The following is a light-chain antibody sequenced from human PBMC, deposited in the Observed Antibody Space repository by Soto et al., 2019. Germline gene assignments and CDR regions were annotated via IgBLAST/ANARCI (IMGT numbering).Light chain of an antibody. CDR3: QHCNSYSEA. J-gene: IGKJ1*01. CDR1: QTISSW. V-gene: IGKV1-5*03. CDR2: KAS. Sequence: IPLTHSPSTLSGSLLYRFTITFRSSQTISSWLAWYQQKPGKAPKLLIYKASTLKSGVPSRFSGSGSGTEFTLTISSLQPDDFATYYCQHCNSYSEAFGQGTKVDIK.